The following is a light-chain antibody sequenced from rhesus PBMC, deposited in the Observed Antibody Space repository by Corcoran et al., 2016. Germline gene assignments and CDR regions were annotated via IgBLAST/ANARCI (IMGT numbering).Light chain of an antibody. CDR3: MQGIQLPYT. CDR2: GVS. Sequence: DIVMTQTPLSLPVTPGEPASISCRATPSSLHSGGKTFLDWYLQKPGQSPQSLISGVSYRASGVPDRFSGSGSGTDCTLKLSRVEAEDFWIYYCMQGIQLPYTFGQVTKVDI. J-gene: IGKJ2*01. V-gene: IGKV2-86*01. CDR1: PSSLHSGGKTF.